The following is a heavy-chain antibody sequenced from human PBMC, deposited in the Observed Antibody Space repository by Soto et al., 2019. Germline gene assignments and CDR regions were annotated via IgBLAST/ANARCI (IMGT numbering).Heavy chain of an antibody. Sequence: PGGSLRLSCAASGFTFSSYWMSWVRQAPGKGLEWVANIKQDGSEKYYVDSVKGRFTISRDNAKNSLYLQMNSLRAEDTAVYYCARGYSKVFFVYRQIGYYGMDVWGQGTTVTVSS. CDR2: IKQDGSEK. D-gene: IGHD4-4*01. J-gene: IGHJ6*02. V-gene: IGHV3-7*05. CDR1: GFTFSSYW. CDR3: ARGYSKVFFVYRQIGYYGMDV.